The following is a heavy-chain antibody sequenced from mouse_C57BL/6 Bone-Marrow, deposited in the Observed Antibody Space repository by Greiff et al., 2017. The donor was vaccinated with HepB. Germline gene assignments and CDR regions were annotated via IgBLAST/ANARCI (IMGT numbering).Heavy chain of an antibody. CDR3: ARGVITTVVVEYYAMDY. V-gene: IGHV1-76*01. J-gene: IGHJ4*01. CDR1: GYTFTDYY. D-gene: IGHD1-1*01. Sequence: QVQLKESGAELVRPGASVKLSCKASGYTFTDYYINWVKQRPGQGLEWIARIYPGSGNTYYNEKFKGKATLTAEKSSSTAYMQLSSLTSEDSAVYFCARGVITTVVVEYYAMDYWGQGTSVTVSS. CDR2: IYPGSGNT.